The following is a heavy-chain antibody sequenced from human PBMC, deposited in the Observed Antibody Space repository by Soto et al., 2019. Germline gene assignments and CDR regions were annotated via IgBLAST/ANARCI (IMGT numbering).Heavy chain of an antibody. D-gene: IGHD3-9*01. J-gene: IGHJ4*02. Sequence: QVQLVESGGGVVKPGRSLRLSCAASGFTFSSYAMHWVRQAPGKGLEWVGVISCDGSNKNYADSVKVRFTISRDKSKNTLYLQMNSLRADDTAVYYCARSPTTYYYILTGYLDYWGQGTLVPVSS. CDR2: ISCDGSNK. V-gene: IGHV3-30-3*01. CDR3: ARSPTTYYYILTGYLDY. CDR1: GFTFSSYA.